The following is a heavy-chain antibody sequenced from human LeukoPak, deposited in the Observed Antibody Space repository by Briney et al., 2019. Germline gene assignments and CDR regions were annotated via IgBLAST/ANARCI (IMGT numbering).Heavy chain of an antibody. Sequence: SQTLSLTCTVSGGSISSGGYYWSWIRQHPGKGLEWIGYIYYSGSTYYNPSLKSRVTISVDTSKNQFSLKLSSVTAADTAVYYCARHQPLGDYHDAFDIWGQGTMVTVSS. V-gene: IGHV4-31*03. J-gene: IGHJ3*02. D-gene: IGHD4-17*01. CDR3: ARHQPLGDYHDAFDI. CDR2: IYYSGST. CDR1: GGSISSGGYY.